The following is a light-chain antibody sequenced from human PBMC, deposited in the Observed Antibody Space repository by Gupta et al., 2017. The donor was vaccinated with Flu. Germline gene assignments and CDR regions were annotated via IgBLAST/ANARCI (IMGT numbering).Light chain of an antibody. V-gene: IGKV1-5*03. Sequence: IQLTQSPSTLSASEGDRVTITCRASENIFTWLAWYQQKPGTAPKLLIQKASTLENGVPARFSGSGSGTEFTLTISILHPDDFATYFCQQYLRYPRTFGQETKVDIE. CDR3: QQYLRYPRT. CDR2: KAS. J-gene: IGKJ1*01. CDR1: ENIFTW.